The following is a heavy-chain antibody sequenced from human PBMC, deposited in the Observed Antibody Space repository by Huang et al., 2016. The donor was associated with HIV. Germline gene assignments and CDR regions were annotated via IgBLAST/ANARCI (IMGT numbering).Heavy chain of an antibody. CDR2: INNGGGT. CDR1: GGSFTNYY. J-gene: IGHJ2*01. D-gene: IGHD3-9*01. CDR3: VRGPRYVSADWYARLRNYWFFDL. Sequence: QQQLQQWGAGLLKPSETLSLTCAVYGGSFTNYYWGWIRQPPGKGLEWIVEINNGGGTQYSPSLKSRVTISLDTSKNQVSLKLTSVSAEDTAVYYCVRGPRYVSADWYARLRNYWFFDLWGRGSLVSVSS. V-gene: IGHV4-34*01.